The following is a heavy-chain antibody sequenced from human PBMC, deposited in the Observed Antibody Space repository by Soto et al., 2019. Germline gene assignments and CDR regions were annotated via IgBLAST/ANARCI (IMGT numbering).Heavy chain of an antibody. CDR1: GYTFTSYA. D-gene: IGHD2-2*01. Sequence: ASVKVSCKASGYTFTSYAMHWVRQAPGKGLEWMGGFDPEDGETIYAQKFQGRVTMTEDTSTDTAYMELSSLRSEDTAVYYCATAWGYCISTSCYDFDYWGQGTLVTVSS. V-gene: IGHV1-24*01. J-gene: IGHJ4*02. CDR2: FDPEDGET. CDR3: ATAWGYCISTSCYDFDY.